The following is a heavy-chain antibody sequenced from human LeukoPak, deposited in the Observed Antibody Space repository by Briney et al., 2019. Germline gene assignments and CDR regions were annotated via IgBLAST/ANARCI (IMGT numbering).Heavy chain of an antibody. V-gene: IGHV1-69*06. CDR2: IIPIFGTA. Sequence: GASVKVSCKASGGTFSSYAISWVRQAPGQGLEWMGGIIPIFGTANYAQEFQGRVTITADKSTSTAYMELSSLRSVDTAVYYCAREAVAAAQVFDPWGQGTLVTVSS. CDR3: AREAVAAAQVFDP. J-gene: IGHJ5*02. CDR1: GGTFSSYA. D-gene: IGHD6-19*01.